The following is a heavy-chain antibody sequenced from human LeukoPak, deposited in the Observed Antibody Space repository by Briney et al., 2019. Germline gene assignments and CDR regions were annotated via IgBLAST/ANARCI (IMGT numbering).Heavy chain of an antibody. J-gene: IGHJ5*02. D-gene: IGHD3-10*01. Sequence: ASVKVSCKASGGTFSSYAISWVRQAPGQGLEWMGGIIPIFGTANYAQKFQGRVTITADKSTSTAYMELSSLRSEDTAVYYCARRPWFGERYWFDPWGQGTLVTVSS. V-gene: IGHV1-69*06. CDR2: IIPIFGTA. CDR1: GGTFSSYA. CDR3: ARRPWFGERYWFDP.